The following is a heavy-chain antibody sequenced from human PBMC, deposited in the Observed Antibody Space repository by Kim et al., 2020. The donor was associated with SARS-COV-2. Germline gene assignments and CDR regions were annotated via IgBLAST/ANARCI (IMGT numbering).Heavy chain of an antibody. CDR1: GFAFTNYG. CDR2: IAVNGRIA. Sequence: GGSLRLSCAASGFAFTNYGFSWVRQAPGKGLEWVSTIAVNGRIAYYAASVKGRFTISRDNSKNTVYLLMNSLRVDDTAVYYCAKDPNSSTSSGQGYYYY. V-gene: IGHV3-23*01. D-gene: IGHD6-6*01. CDR3: AKDPNSSTSSGQGYYYY. J-gene: IGHJ6*01.